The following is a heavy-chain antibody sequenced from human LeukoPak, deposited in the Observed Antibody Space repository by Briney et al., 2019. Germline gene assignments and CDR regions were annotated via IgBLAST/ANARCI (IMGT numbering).Heavy chain of an antibody. J-gene: IGHJ6*03. CDR3: ARGHDYYYMDV. Sequence: PGGSLRLSCAASGFTFSSYSMNWVRQAPGKGLEWVSSISSSSYIYYADSVKGRFTISRDNAKNSLYLQMNSLRAEDTAVYYCARGHDYYYMDVWGKGTTVTVSS. V-gene: IGHV3-21*01. CDR2: ISSSSYI. CDR1: GFTFSSYS.